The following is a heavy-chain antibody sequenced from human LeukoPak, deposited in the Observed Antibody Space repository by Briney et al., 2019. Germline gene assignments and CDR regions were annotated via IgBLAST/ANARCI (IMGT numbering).Heavy chain of an antibody. J-gene: IGHJ4*02. V-gene: IGHV4-39*01. CDR3: ARRRQQLVEDFDY. Sequence: PSETLSLTCTVSGGSISSSSYYWGWIRQPPGKRLEWIGSIYYSGSTYYNPSLKSRVTISVDTSKNQFSLKLSSVTAADTAVYYCARRRQQLVEDFDYWGQGTLVTVSS. CDR2: IYYSGST. D-gene: IGHD6-13*01. CDR1: GGSISSSSYY.